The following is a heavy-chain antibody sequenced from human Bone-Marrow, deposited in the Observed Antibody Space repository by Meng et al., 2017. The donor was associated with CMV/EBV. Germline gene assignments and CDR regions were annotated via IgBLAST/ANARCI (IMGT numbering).Heavy chain of an antibody. D-gene: IGHD3-16*01. CDR3: ARDSSGYGY. J-gene: IGHJ4*02. CDR1: GFIFGSYS. V-gene: IGHV3-21*01. CDR2: ISGSSSYI. Sequence: GGSLRLSCAGSGFIFGSYSMNWVRQAPGKGLEWVSSISGSSSYIYYADSVKGRFTISRDNAKNSLYLQMNSLRAEDTAVYYCARDSSGYGYWGQGKLVNVAS.